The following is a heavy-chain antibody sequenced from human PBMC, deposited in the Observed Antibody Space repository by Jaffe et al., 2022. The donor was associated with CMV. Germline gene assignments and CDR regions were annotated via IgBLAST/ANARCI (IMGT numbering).Heavy chain of an antibody. J-gene: IGHJ5*02. D-gene: IGHD3-3*01. CDR2: IYYSGST. CDR1: GGSISSYY. Sequence: QVQLQESGPGLVKPSETLSLTCTVSGGSISSYYWSWIRQPPGKGLEWIGYIYYSGSTNYNPSLKSRVTISVDTSKNQFSLKLSSVTAADTAVYYCARHAGGYYDFWSGYYANWFDPWGQGTLVTVSS. V-gene: IGHV4-59*08. CDR3: ARHAGGYYDFWSGYYANWFDP.